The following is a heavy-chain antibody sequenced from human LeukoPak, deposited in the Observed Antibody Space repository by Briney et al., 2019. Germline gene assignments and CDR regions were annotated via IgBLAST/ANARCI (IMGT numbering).Heavy chain of an antibody. CDR2: ILYEGSNK. CDR1: GFTFSSYG. J-gene: IGHJ5*02. V-gene: IGHV3-30*18. CDR3: ANSHLGGDYEKGWFDP. D-gene: IGHD4-17*01. Sequence: GRSLRLSCAASGFTFSSYGMHWVRQAPGKGLEWVAFILYEGSNKYYADSVKGRFTISRDNSKNTLYLQMNSLRAEDTAVYYCANSHLGGDYEKGWFDPWGQGTLVTVSS.